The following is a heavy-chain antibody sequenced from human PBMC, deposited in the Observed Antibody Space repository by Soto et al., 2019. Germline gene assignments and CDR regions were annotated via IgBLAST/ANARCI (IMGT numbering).Heavy chain of an antibody. Sequence: PSETLSLTSPVSGYSITSGYYWAWIRQPPGKGLEWIGSIYHSGSTYYNPSLKSRVTISVDTSKNQFSLKLSSVTAADTAVYYCARDLGFRFDPWGQGTLVTVSS. CDR2: IYHSGST. CDR3: ARDLGFRFDP. J-gene: IGHJ5*02. CDR1: GYSITSGYY. V-gene: IGHV4-38-2*02. D-gene: IGHD3-10*01.